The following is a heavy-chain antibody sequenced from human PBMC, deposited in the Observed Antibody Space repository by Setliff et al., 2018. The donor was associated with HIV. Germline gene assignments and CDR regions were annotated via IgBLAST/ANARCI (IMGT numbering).Heavy chain of an antibody. Sequence: SETLSLTCTVSGGSISSGSYYWSWIRQPAGKGLEWIGHIYTSGSTNYNPSLKSRLTISVDTSKNQFSLKLSSVTAVDTAVYYCARGPAGRLVFLSYWGQGTLVTVSS. D-gene: IGHD6-6*01. J-gene: IGHJ4*02. CDR2: IYTSGST. V-gene: IGHV4-61*09. CDR1: GGSISSGSYY. CDR3: ARGPAGRLVFLSY.